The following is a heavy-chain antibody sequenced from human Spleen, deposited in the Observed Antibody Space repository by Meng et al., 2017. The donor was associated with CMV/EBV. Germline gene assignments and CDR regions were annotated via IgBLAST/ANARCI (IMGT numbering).Heavy chain of an antibody. CDR3: ARGWNWFDP. Sequence: GGSLRLSCVASGFTVSSGYVSWVRQPPGKGLEWLSVIYTSGATYYADSLEGRFTISRDNNENTVFLQMNSLRVEDMAVYYCARGWNWFDPWGQGTLVTVSS. J-gene: IGHJ5*02. CDR2: IYTSGAT. D-gene: IGHD2-15*01. CDR1: GFTVSSGY. V-gene: IGHV3-53*03.